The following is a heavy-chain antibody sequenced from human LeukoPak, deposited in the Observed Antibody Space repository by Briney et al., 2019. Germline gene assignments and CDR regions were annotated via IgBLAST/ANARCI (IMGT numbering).Heavy chain of an antibody. V-gene: IGHV6-1*01. CDR2: TYYRSKWYN. D-gene: IGHD3-16*01. CDR3: ARGWGLDY. J-gene: IGHJ4*02. CDR1: GDSFSSNSAA. Sequence: SQTLSLTCAISGDSFSSNSAAWNWIRQSPSRGLEWLGRTYYRSKWYNDYAESVKSRITFNADTTKNQFSLQLNFVTPEDTAVYYCARGWGLDYWGQGTLVTVSS.